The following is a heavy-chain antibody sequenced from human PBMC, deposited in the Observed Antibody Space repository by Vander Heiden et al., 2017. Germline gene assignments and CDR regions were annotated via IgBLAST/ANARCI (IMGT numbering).Heavy chain of an antibody. D-gene: IGHD6-19*01. CDR2: IYHSGST. CDR3: ARAPRVAVAGRNNWFDP. J-gene: IGHJ5*02. CDR1: GGPISSSNW. V-gene: IGHV4-4*02. Sequence: QVQLQESGPGLVQPSGTLSLTCAVSGGPISSSNWWSWVRQPPGKGLEWIGEIYHSGSTNYNPSRKSRVTISVDKSKNQFSLKLSSVTAADTAVYYCARAPRVAVAGRNNWFDPWGQGTLVTVSS.